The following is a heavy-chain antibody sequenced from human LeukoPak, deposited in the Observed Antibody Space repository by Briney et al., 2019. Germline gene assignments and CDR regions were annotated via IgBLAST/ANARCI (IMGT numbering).Heavy chain of an antibody. CDR3: ARITATAMVNAFDY. J-gene: IGHJ4*02. V-gene: IGHV4-4*07. Sequence: PSETLSLTCTVSGGSISDYYWSWIRQPAGKGLEYLGRIYSSGSTDYNPSLKSRVIMSVDTPKNQISLKVKSVTAADTAVYYCARITATAMVNAFDYWGQGMLVTVSS. CDR2: IYSSGST. CDR1: GGSISDYY. D-gene: IGHD5-18*01.